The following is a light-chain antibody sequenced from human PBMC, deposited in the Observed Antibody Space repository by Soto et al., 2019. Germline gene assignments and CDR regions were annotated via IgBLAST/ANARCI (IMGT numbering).Light chain of an antibody. J-gene: IGKJ4*01. CDR3: HQANYFPLT. Sequence: DIHMTQSPSSVSASVGDRVTITCRASQYISTYLAWYQQKPGKAPQLLISAASSLQSGVPSRFSGSGSGTDFTLTISSLQPEDFATYYCHQANYFPLTFGGGTKVEIK. CDR1: QYISTY. V-gene: IGKV1-12*01. CDR2: AAS.